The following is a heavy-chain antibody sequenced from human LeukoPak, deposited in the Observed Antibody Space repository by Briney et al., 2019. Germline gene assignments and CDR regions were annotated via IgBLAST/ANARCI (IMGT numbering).Heavy chain of an antibody. D-gene: IGHD3-10*01. CDR3: ARDSRGGTDY. CDR2: ISSSSYAI. Sequence: GGSLRLSCAASGFTFSSFSMNWVRQAPGKGLEWISFISSSSYAIYYADSVQGRFTISRDNVKNSLYLQMNSLRDEDTALYYCARDSRGGTDYWGQGTLVTASS. CDR1: GFTFSSFS. V-gene: IGHV3-48*02. J-gene: IGHJ4*02.